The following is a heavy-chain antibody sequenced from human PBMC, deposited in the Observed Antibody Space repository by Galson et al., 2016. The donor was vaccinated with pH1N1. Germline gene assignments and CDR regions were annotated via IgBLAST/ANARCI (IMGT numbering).Heavy chain of an antibody. Sequence: QSGAEVKKPGASVKVSCKASGDTFRDFYIHWVRQAPGQGLEWMGWINIKSGATKYAQKFQVKVTLNTDTSLSTVYMELSRLTSDDTAVYYCATAGVVVSATGEYWGQGTLVTVSS. V-gene: IGHV1-2*02. J-gene: IGHJ4*02. CDR3: ATAGVVVSATGEY. CDR1: GDTFRDFY. CDR2: INIKSGAT. D-gene: IGHD2-15*01.